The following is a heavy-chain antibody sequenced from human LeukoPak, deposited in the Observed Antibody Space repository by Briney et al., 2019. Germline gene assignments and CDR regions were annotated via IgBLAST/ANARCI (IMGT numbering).Heavy chain of an antibody. CDR1: GGSFSGYY. D-gene: IGHD4-17*01. CDR3: ARGTDDYGDSGDY. CDR2: INHSGST. Sequence: SETLSLTCAVYGGSFSGYYWSWIRQPPGKGLEWIGEINHSGSTNYNPSLKSRVTISVDTSKNQFYLKLSSVTAADTAVYYCARGTDDYGDSGDYWGQGTLVTVSS. J-gene: IGHJ4*02. V-gene: IGHV4-34*01.